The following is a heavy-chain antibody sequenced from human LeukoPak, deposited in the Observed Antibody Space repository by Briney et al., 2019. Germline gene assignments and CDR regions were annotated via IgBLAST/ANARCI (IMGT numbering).Heavy chain of an antibody. V-gene: IGHV3-7*01. CDR3: ARGQRAACDY. Sequence: TGGSLRLSCAASGFTFSTYWLSWVRQAPGKGLEWVANINEDGSEKYYVDSVKGRFTISRDNAQNSVYLHMNSLRPEDTAVYYCARGQRAACDYWGQGTLVTVSS. CDR2: INEDGSEK. D-gene: IGHD6-25*01. CDR1: GFTFSTYW. J-gene: IGHJ4*02.